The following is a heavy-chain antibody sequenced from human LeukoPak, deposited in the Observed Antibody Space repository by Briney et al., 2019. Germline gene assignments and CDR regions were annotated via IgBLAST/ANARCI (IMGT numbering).Heavy chain of an antibody. CDR2: INHSGST. CDR3: ARVKVAIFGVVIYYYYGMDV. CDR1: GGSFSGYY. Sequence: PSETLSLTCAVYGGSFSGYYWSWIRQPPGKGLEWIGEINHSGSTNYNPSLKSQVTISVDTSKNQFSLKLSSVTAADTAVYYCARVKVAIFGVVIYYYYGMDVWGQGTTVTVSS. J-gene: IGHJ6*02. V-gene: IGHV4-34*01. D-gene: IGHD3-3*01.